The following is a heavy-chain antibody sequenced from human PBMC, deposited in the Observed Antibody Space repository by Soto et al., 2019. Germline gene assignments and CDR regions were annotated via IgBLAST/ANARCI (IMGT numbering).Heavy chain of an antibody. CDR3: ARGLITGSQYSGGCYYFDS. CDR1: GGSISSGGYY. D-gene: IGHD1-26*01. CDR2: IYYSGTT. Sequence: SETLSLTCTVSGGSISSGGYYWYWIRQHPGKGLEWIGYIYYSGTTYYNPSLKSRVTISVDTSKNQFSLKLSSVTAADTAVYYCARGLITGSQYSGGCYYFDSLVQGTQVT. J-gene: IGHJ4*02. V-gene: IGHV4-31*03.